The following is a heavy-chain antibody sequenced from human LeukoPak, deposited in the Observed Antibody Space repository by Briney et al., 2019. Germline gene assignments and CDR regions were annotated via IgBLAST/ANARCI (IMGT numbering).Heavy chain of an antibody. CDR1: GFSFSTDT. D-gene: IGHD3-22*01. CDR3: ASRPGDFIDSSVYYSF. CDR2: ISSSSTYI. Sequence: KTGGSLRLSCAASGFSFSTDTVNWVRQARGKGLEWVSSISSSSTYIYYTDSVKGRFAISRDNARNAVYLQMNSLRTEDTGVYYCASRPGDFIDSSVYYSFWGQGTLVTVSS. J-gene: IGHJ4*02. V-gene: IGHV3-21*01.